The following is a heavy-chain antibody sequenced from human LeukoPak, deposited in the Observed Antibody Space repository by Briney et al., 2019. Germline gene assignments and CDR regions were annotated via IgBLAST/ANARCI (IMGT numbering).Heavy chain of an antibody. CDR3: AREYYYDSSGLDY. V-gene: IGHV1-2*02. D-gene: IGHD3-22*01. Sequence: ASVKVSCKASQYTFTGYYMHWVRQAPGQGLEWMGWINPNSGGTNYAQEFQGRVTMTRDTSISTAYMELSGLRSDDTAVYYCAREYYYDSSGLDYWGQGTLVTVSS. CDR1: QYTFTGYY. CDR2: INPNSGGT. J-gene: IGHJ4*02.